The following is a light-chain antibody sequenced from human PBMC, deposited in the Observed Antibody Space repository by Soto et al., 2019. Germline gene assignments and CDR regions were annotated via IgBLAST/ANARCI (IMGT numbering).Light chain of an antibody. Sequence: QSALTQPASVSGSPGQSITISCTGTSRDVGGFYFVSWYQPHPGKAPKLLVYEVSDRPSRVSSRFSGSKSGTTASLTNSGLQAEDEADYYCSSYTSHNTPLVFGGGTKLTVL. V-gene: IGLV2-14*01. CDR2: EVS. CDR1: SRDVGGFYF. J-gene: IGLJ3*02. CDR3: SSYTSHNTPLV.